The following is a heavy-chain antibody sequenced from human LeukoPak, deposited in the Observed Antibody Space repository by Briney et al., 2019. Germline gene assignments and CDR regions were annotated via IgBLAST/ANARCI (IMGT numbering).Heavy chain of an antibody. CDR1: GYTFIGYY. CDR2: INPNSGGT. Sequence: ASVRVSCKASGYTFIGYYMHWVRQAPGQGLEWMGWINPNSGGTNYVQKFQGRVTMTRDTSISTAYMELSRLTSDDTAVYYCARGGIATPGSGDWGQGTLVTVSS. J-gene: IGHJ4*02. V-gene: IGHV1-2*02. CDR3: ARGGIATPGSGD. D-gene: IGHD6-13*01.